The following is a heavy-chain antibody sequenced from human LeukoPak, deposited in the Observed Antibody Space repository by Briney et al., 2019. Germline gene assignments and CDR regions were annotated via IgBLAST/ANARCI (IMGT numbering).Heavy chain of an antibody. J-gene: IGHJ4*02. Sequence: SETLSLTCTVSGGSFSSGSYYWSWLRQPPGKGLEWIGEINHSGSTNYNPSLKSRVTISVDTSKNQFSLKLSSVTAADTAVYYCARGYSYGYFYLGYWGQGTLVTVSS. CDR3: ARGYSYGYFYLGY. CDR1: GGSFSSGSYY. V-gene: IGHV4-61*01. CDR2: INHSGST. D-gene: IGHD5-18*01.